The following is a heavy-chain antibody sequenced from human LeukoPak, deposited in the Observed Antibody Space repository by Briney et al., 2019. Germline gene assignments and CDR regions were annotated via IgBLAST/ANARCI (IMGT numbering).Heavy chain of an antibody. CDR1: GGSFSGYY. CDR3: ARGQKITYYDSWSGYYRNWFDP. CDR2: INHSGST. J-gene: IGHJ5*02. Sequence: SETLSLTCAVYGGSFSGYYWSWIRQPPGKGLEWIGEINHSGSTNYNASLKSRVTISVDTSKNQFSLKLSSVTAADTAVYYCARGQKITYYDSWSGYYRNWFDPWGQGTLVTVSS. D-gene: IGHD3-3*01. V-gene: IGHV4-34*01.